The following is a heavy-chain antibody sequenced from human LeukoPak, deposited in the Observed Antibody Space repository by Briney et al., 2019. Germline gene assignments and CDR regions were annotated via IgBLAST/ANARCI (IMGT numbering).Heavy chain of an antibody. D-gene: IGHD6-19*01. V-gene: IGHV1-2*02. J-gene: IGHJ4*02. CDR2: INPNSGGT. CDR3: AGGIAVAGDAFDY. Sequence: ASVKVSCKASGYTFTGYYMHWVRQAPGQGLEWMGWINPNSGGTDYAQKFQGRVTMTRDTSISTAYMELRSLRSDDTAVYYCAGGIAVAGDAFDYWGQGTLVTVSS. CDR1: GYTFTGYY.